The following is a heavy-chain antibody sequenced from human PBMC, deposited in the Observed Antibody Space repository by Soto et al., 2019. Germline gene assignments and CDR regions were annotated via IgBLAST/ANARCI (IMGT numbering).Heavy chain of an antibody. V-gene: IGHV1-3*01. J-gene: IGHJ3*01. CDR2: INAGNGNT. CDR1: GYTFTNYA. D-gene: IGHD1-1*01. Sequence: ASVKVSCKASGYTFTNYAISWVRQAPGQRLEWMGWINAGNGNTKYSQKFQGRVTITRDTSASTAYMELSSLRSEDTAVYYCARALGLEQHLSLWGQGTMVTV. CDR3: ARALGLEQHLSL.